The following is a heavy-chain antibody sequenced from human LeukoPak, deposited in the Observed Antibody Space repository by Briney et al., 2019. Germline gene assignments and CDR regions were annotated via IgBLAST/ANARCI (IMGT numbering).Heavy chain of an antibody. CDR3: ARMYNGGLRVFDY. CDR1: GGSISGYW. Sequence: PSETLSLTCTVSGGSISGYWWSWIRQPAGKGLEWIGRINTSGTTNYNPSLKSRVTMSVDTSKNQFSLKLNSVTAADTAVYYCARMYNGGLRVFDYWGQGTLVTVSS. CDR2: INTSGTT. J-gene: IGHJ4*02. D-gene: IGHD2-8*01. V-gene: IGHV4-4*07.